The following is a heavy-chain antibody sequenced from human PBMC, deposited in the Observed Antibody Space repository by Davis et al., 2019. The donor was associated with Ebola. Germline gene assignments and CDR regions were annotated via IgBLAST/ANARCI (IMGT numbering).Heavy chain of an antibody. D-gene: IGHD2-2*01. J-gene: IGHJ4*02. V-gene: IGHV1-69*13. CDR1: GGTFSSYA. CDR3: ARDNRYCSSTSCYEIYFDY. CDR2: IIPIFGTA. Sequence: AASVKVSCKASGGTFSSYAISWVRQAPGQRLEWMGGIIPIFGTANYAQKFQGRVTITADESTSTAYMELSSLRSEDTAVYYCARDNRYCSSTSCYEIYFDYWGQGTLVTVSS.